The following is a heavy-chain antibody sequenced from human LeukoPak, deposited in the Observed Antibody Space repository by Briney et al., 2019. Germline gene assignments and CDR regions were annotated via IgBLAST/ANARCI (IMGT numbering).Heavy chain of an antibody. J-gene: IGHJ3*02. Sequence: SETLSLTCTVSGGYISSYYWSWIRQPPGKGLEWIGYIYYSGSTNYNPSLKSRVTISVDTSKNQFSLKLSSVTAADTAVYYCAREGFGTIFGVVIYAFDIWGQGTMVTVSS. CDR1: GGYISSYY. CDR2: IYYSGST. CDR3: AREGFGTIFGVVIYAFDI. V-gene: IGHV4-59*01. D-gene: IGHD3-3*01.